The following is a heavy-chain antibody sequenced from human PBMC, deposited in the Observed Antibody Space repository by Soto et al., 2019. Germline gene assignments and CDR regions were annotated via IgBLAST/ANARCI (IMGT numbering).Heavy chain of an antibody. Sequence: SGPTLVNPTQTLTLTCNFSDFSLTTRGVGVGWIRQPPGKALEWVALIYWNDDQRYNPSLKSRLTVTKDTSKNHVVLTMTNVDPLDTATYSCTHRSPAYGHDFWGPGTLVTVSS. CDR2: IYWNDDQ. J-gene: IGHJ4*02. D-gene: IGHD3-10*01. V-gene: IGHV2-5*01. CDR3: THRSPAYGHDF. CDR1: DFSLTTRGVG.